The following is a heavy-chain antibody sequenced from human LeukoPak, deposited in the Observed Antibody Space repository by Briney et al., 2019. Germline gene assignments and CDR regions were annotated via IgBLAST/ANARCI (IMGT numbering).Heavy chain of an antibody. J-gene: IGHJ4*02. CDR1: CYTFTRYG. CDR3: PRAIGATVVTPADY. D-gene: IGHD4-23*01. V-gene: IGHV1-18*01. Sequence: ASLKVSCKASCYTFTRYGISWVRPAPGQALAWMGWISASNGNTNYAQKLQARVTMPKDTSTHTASIQLGRLTSDETPVHYFPRAIGATVVTPADYWGQGTLVTVSS. CDR2: ISASNGNT.